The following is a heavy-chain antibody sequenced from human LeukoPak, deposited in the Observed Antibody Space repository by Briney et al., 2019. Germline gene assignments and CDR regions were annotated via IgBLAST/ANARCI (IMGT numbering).Heavy chain of an antibody. J-gene: IGHJ3*02. CDR1: GGAISSGGYY. V-gene: IGHV4-61*02. D-gene: IGHD3/OR15-3a*01. CDR3: ASTPEGTGTFDI. Sequence: SQTLSLTCTVSGGAISSGGYYWNWIRQPAGKGLEWIGRVYTTGSTDYNPSLKSRVTISVDTSKNQFSLKLSSVTAADTAVYFCASTPEGTGTFDIWGQGTMVTVSS. CDR2: VYTTGST.